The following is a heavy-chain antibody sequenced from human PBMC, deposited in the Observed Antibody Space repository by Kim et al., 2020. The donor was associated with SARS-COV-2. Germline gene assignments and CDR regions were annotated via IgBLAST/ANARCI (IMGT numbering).Heavy chain of an antibody. CDR1: GFTFGDYA. CDR2: IRSKTYGGTT. D-gene: IGHD2-2*01. Sequence: GGSLRLSCTASGFTFGDYAMSWVRQAPGKGLEWVGFIRSKTYGGTTEYAASVKGRFTISRDDSKSIAYLQMNSLKTEDTAVYYCTRAQKYCSSTSCYYPYYYYYMDVWGKGTTVTVSS. V-gene: IGHV3-49*04. CDR3: TRAQKYCSSTSCYYPYYYYYMDV. J-gene: IGHJ6*03.